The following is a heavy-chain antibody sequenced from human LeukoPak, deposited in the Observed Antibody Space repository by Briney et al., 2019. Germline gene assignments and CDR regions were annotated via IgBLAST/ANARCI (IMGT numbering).Heavy chain of an antibody. V-gene: IGHV1-18*04. CDR1: GYTFTSYG. CDR3: ARGGSGYSSSWYYYYGMDV. J-gene: IGHJ6*04. Sequence: ASVKVSCKASGYTFTSYGISWVRQAPGQGLEWMGWISAYNGNTNYAQKLQGRVTMTPDTSTSTAYMELRSLRSDDTAVYYCARGGSGYSSSWYYYYGMDVWGKGTTVTVSS. CDR2: ISAYNGNT. D-gene: IGHD6-13*01.